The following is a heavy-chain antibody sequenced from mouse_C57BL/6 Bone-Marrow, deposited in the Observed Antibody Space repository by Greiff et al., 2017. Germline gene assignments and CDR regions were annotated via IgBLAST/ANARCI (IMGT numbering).Heavy chain of an antibody. Sequence: QVQLQQSGAELVRPGTSVKVSCKASGYAFTNYLIEWVKQRPGQGLEWIGVINPGSGGTTYNEKFKGKATLTADKSSSTAYMQLSSLTSEDSAVYFCARELLSYWGQGTLVTVSA. V-gene: IGHV1-54*01. J-gene: IGHJ3*01. CDR3: ARELLSY. CDR2: INPGSGGT. CDR1: GYAFTNYL.